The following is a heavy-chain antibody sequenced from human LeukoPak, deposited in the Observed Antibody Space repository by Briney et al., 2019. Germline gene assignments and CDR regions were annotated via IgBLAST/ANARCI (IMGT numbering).Heavy chain of an antibody. V-gene: IGHV3-21*01. CDR1: GFTFSSYS. CDR2: ISSSSSYI. CDR3: ARDRSGSYSSKHQFDY. Sequence: NPGGSLRLSCAASGFTFSSYSMNWVRQAPGKGLEWASSISSSSSYIYYADSVKGRFTISRDNAKNSLYLQMNSLRAEDTAVYYCARDRSGSYSSKHQFDYWGQGTLVTVSS. D-gene: IGHD1-26*01. J-gene: IGHJ4*02.